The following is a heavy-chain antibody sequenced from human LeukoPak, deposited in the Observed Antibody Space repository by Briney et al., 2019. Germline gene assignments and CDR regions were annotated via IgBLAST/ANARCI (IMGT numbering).Heavy chain of an antibody. CDR3: ARYVVSGSGKYYFDY. Sequence: PSETLSLTCTVSGGSITSYYWSWIRQPPGKGLEWIGSINYSGNTYYNPSLKSRATTSVDTSKNQFSLKLSSVTAADTAVYNCARYVVSGSGKYYFDYWGQGTLVTVSS. J-gene: IGHJ4*02. CDR2: INYSGNT. CDR1: GGSITSYY. V-gene: IGHV4-39*01. D-gene: IGHD3-10*01.